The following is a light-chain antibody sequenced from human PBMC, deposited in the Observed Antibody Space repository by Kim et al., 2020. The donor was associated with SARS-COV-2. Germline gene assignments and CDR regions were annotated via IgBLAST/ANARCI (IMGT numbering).Light chain of an antibody. V-gene: IGLV1-44*01. CDR3: AAWDDSLNGVV. Sequence: QRVTITWSGSSANNGSNTVYWYQQPPVTAPKLLIYKNNQRPTGVPDRFSGSKSGTSASLAISGLQSEDEADYYCAAWDDSLNGVVFGGGTQLTVL. CDR1: SANNGSNT. J-gene: IGLJ2*01. CDR2: KNN.